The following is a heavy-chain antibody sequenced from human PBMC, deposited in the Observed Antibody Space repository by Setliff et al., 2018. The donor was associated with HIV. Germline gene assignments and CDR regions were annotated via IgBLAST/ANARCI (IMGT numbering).Heavy chain of an antibody. CDR3: ARDPQQWLGPNWFDP. CDR1: GFTFSSYE. J-gene: IGHJ5*02. D-gene: IGHD6-19*01. Sequence: PGGSLRLSCAASGFTFSSYEMNWVRQAPGKGLEWVSYISSSGSPLYYADSVKGRFTISRDNAKNSLYLQMNSLRAEDTAVYYWARDPQQWLGPNWFDPWGQGTLVTVS. CDR2: ISSSGSPL. V-gene: IGHV3-48*03.